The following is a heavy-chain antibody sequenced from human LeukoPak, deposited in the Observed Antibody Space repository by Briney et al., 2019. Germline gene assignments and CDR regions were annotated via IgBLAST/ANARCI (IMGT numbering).Heavy chain of an antibody. CDR3: ARGADILTGYTSPNWFDP. Sequence: SETLSLTCTVSGGSISSYYWSWIRQPPGKGLEWIGYIYYSGSTNYNPSLKSRVTISVDTSKNQFSLKLSSVTAADTAVYYRARGADILTGYTSPNWFDPWGQGTLVTVSS. CDR2: IYYSGST. CDR1: GGSISSYY. D-gene: IGHD3-9*01. J-gene: IGHJ5*02. V-gene: IGHV4-59*01.